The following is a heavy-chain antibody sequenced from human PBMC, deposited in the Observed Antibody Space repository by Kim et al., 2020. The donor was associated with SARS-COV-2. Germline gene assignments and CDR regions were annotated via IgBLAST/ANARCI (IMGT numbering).Heavy chain of an antibody. CDR3: ARGGGAAAGTFDY. CDR2: IWYDGTNK. J-gene: IGHJ4*02. Sequence: GGSLRLSCAASGFTFSSYDMHWVRQAPGKGLEWVAVIWYDGTNKYYADCVKGRFTISRDNSKNTLYLQMNSLRAEDTAVYFCARGGGAAAGTFDYWGQGTLVTVSS. CDR1: GFTFSSYD. V-gene: IGHV3-33*01. D-gene: IGHD6-13*01.